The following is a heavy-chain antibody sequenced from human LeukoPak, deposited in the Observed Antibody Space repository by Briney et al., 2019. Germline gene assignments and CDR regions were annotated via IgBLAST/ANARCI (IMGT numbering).Heavy chain of an antibody. CDR3: ARGSRERYSSGPRAFFFDY. Sequence: PSETLSLTCAVSGGSISSGGYSWSWIRQPPGKGLEWIGYIYHSGSTYYNPSLKSRVTISVDRSKNQFSLKLSSVTAADTAVYYCARGSRERYSSGPRAFFFDYWGQGTLVTVSS. D-gene: IGHD6-19*01. CDR1: GGSISSGGYS. V-gene: IGHV4-30-2*01. CDR2: IYHSGST. J-gene: IGHJ4*02.